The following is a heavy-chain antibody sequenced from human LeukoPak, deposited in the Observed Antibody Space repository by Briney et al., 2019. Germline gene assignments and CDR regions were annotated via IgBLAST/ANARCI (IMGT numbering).Heavy chain of an antibody. CDR2: IDSDGSST. CDR1: GFTFSSYW. J-gene: IGHJ4*02. CDR3: AKGQYGAGSYPFDY. Sequence: GGSLRLSCAASGFTFSSYWMHCVRQAPGKGLVWVSRIDSDGSSTNYADSVKGRFTISRDNAKNTLYLQMNSLRAEDTAVYFCAKGQYGAGSYPFDYWGQGTLVTVSS. D-gene: IGHD3-10*01. V-gene: IGHV3-74*01.